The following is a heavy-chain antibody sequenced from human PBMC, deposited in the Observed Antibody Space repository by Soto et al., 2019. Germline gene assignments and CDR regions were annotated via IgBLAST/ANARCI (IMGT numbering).Heavy chain of an antibody. CDR3: ARGYGSGSYWAY. J-gene: IGHJ4*02. V-gene: IGHV4-34*02. CDR1: GGSFSGYY. D-gene: IGHD3-10*01. Sequence: QVQLQQWGAGLLKPSETLSLTCAVYGGSFSGYYWSWVRQPPGKGLEWIGEIERGASTNYNPSLKSRVAISVDTSKNQFSLKVNSVTAADTAVYYCARGYGSGSYWAYWGRGTLVTVSS. CDR2: IERGAST.